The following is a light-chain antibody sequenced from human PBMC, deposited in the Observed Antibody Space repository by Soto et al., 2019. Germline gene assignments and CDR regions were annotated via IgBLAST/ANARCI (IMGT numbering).Light chain of an antibody. CDR3: QQGYSTPCT. Sequence: DIQMTQSPSSLSASVGDRVTITCRASQRISSYLHWYQQKPGKAPKLLIYAASNLQSGVPSRFSASGSVTDFTLTLNSLQPEDFATYYCQQGYSTPCTFGQGTKVESK. CDR1: QRISSY. CDR2: AAS. J-gene: IGKJ1*01. V-gene: IGKV1-39*01.